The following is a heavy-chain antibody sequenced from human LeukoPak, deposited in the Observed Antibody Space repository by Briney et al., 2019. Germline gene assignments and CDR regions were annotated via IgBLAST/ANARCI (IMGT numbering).Heavy chain of an antibody. D-gene: IGHD1-26*01. Sequence: GASVKVSCKASGYTFTSYGISWVRQAPGQGLEWMGWISAYNGNTNYAQKLQGRVTMTTDTSTSTAYMELSSLRSEDTAVYYCARATGGSYSYYYGMDVWGQGTTVTVSS. V-gene: IGHV1-18*01. CDR1: GYTFTSYG. CDR2: ISAYNGNT. J-gene: IGHJ6*02. CDR3: ARATGGSYSYYYGMDV.